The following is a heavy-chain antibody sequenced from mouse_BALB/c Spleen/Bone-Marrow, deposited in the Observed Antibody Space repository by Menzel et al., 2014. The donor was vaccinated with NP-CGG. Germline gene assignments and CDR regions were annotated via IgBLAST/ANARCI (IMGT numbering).Heavy chain of an antibody. CDR1: GYTFSSYW. Sequence: VQLQQSGAELMKPGASVKMSCKATGYTFSSYWIEWVKQRPGHGLEWIGEILPGSGSTNYNEKFKGKATFTADTSSNTAYMQLSSLTSEDSAVYYCARGGYYGSSYEDYAMDYWGQGTSVTVSS. CDR2: ILPGSGST. CDR3: ARGGYYGSSYEDYAMDY. V-gene: IGHV1-9*01. J-gene: IGHJ4*01. D-gene: IGHD1-1*01.